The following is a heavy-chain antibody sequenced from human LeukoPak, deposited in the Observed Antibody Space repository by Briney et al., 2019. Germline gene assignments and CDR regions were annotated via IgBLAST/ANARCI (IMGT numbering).Heavy chain of an antibody. J-gene: IGHJ3*02. D-gene: IGHD6-19*01. CDR3: ARDLAVAGKKGLYDAFDI. V-gene: IGHV1-46*01. CDR1: GYTFTSYY. Sequence: GASVKVSCKASGYTFTSYYMHWVRQAPGQGLEWMGIINPSGGSTSYAQKFQGRVTMTRDTSTSTVYMELSSVTAADTAVYYCARDLAVAGKKGLYDAFDIWGQGTMVTVSS. CDR2: INPSGGST.